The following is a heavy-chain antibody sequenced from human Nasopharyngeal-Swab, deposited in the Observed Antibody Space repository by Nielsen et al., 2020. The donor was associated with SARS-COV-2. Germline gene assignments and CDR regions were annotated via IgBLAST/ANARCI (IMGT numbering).Heavy chain of an antibody. V-gene: IGHV4-59*13. CDR1: GGSISSYY. CDR3: ARGSGYYDSSGYSDY. D-gene: IGHD3-22*01. CDR2: IYYSGST. J-gene: IGHJ4*02. Sequence: SETLSLTCTVSGGSISSYYWSWIRQLPGKGLEWIGYIYYSGSTNYNPSLKSRVTISVDTSKNQFSLKLSSVTAADTAVYYCARGSGYYDSSGYSDYWGQGTLVTVSS.